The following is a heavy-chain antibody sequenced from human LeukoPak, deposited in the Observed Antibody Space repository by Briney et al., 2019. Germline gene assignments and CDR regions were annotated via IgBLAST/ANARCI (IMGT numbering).Heavy chain of an antibody. V-gene: IGHV3-11*04. J-gene: IGHJ1*01. CDR2: ISSSGSTI. CDR3: ARALGGSSWYREKSEYFQH. CDR1: GFTFSDYY. D-gene: IGHD6-13*01. Sequence: PGGSLRLSCAASGFTFSDYYMSWIRQAPGKGLEWVSYISSSGSTIYYADSVKGRFTISRDNAKNSLYLQMNGLRAEDTAVYYCARALGGSSWYREKSEYFQHWGQGTLVTVSS.